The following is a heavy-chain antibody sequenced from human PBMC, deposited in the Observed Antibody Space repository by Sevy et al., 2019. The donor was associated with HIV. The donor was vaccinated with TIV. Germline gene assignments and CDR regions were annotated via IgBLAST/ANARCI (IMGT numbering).Heavy chain of an antibody. Sequence: ASVKVSCKASGYTFSGYDINWVRQATAQGLEWMGWMNPDSGRRGYAPKFQGRVTMTTNTSIDTAYMELRRLRSEDSAVYYCARADLDSSTFFYYYGMDVWGQGTTVTVSS. J-gene: IGHJ6*02. V-gene: IGHV1-8*02. CDR2: MNPDSGRR. CDR1: GYTFSGYD. CDR3: ARADLDSSTFFYYYGMDV. D-gene: IGHD6-13*01.